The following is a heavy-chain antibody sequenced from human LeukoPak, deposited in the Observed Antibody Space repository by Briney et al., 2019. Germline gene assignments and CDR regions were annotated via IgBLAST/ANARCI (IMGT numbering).Heavy chain of an antibody. CDR3: ARVCSSTSWKKYYFDY. D-gene: IGHD2-2*01. CDR2: INPSGGNT. V-gene: IGHV1-46*01. J-gene: IGHJ4*02. Sequence: ASVKVSCKASGYIFTSYYIHWVRQAPGQGLEWMGIINPSGGNTNYAQKFQGRVTMTRDTSTSTVYMELSSLRSDDTAVYYCARVCSSTSWKKYYFDYWGQGTLVTVSS. CDR1: GYIFTSYY.